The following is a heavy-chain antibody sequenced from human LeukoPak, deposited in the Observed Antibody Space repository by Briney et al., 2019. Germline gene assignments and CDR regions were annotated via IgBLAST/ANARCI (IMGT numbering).Heavy chain of an antibody. J-gene: IGHJ4*02. D-gene: IGHD2-2*01. CDR3: ARGGGRKSQSTMIPKDHFDC. CDR1: GGSISSSSYY. Sequence: SETLSLTCTVSGGSISSSSYYWGWIRQPPGKGLEWIGEINHSGSTNYNPSLKSRVTISVDTSKNQFSLKLSSVTAADTAVYYCARGGGRKSQSTMIPKDHFDCWGQGTLVSLSS. CDR2: INHSGST. V-gene: IGHV4-39*07.